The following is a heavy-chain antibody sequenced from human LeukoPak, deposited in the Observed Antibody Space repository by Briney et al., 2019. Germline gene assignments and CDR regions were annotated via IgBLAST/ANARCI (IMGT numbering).Heavy chain of an antibody. CDR1: AFSLSAYN. D-gene: IGHD5-12*01. J-gene: IGHJ3*02. V-gene: IGHV3-21*01. CDR2: ISYTGTYI. Sequence: GGSLRLSCAASAFSLSAYNMNWVRQAPGKGLEWVSSISYTGTYIYYADSVKGRFTISRDNAKNSLYLQMNGLRAEDTAVYYCARVAMERGYSGYDAFDIWGQGTMVTVSS. CDR3: ARVAMERGYSGYDAFDI.